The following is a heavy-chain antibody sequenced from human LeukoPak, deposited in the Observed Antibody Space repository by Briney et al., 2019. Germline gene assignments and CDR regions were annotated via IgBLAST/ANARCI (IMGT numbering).Heavy chain of an antibody. CDR2: IYYSGST. D-gene: IGHD3-10*01. Sequence: SETLSLTCTVSGGSISSSSYYWGWIRQPPGKGLEWIGSIYYSGSTYYNPSLKSRVTISVDTSKNQFSLKLSSVTAADTAVYYCARTRSTGLYYYGSEGWFDPWGQGTLVTVSS. J-gene: IGHJ5*02. CDR3: ARTRSTGLYYYGSEGWFDP. V-gene: IGHV4-39*07. CDR1: GGSISSSSYY.